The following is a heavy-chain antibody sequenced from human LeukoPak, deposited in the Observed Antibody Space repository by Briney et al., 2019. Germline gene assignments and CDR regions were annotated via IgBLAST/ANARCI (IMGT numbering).Heavy chain of an antibody. CDR1: GGSISSYY. CDR2: IYTSGST. J-gene: IGHJ3*02. CDR3: ARGLVGATTPDAFDI. Sequence: SETLSLTCTVSGGSISSYYWSWIRQPAGKGLEWIGRIYTSGSTNYNPSLKSRVTMSVDTSKNQFSLKLSSVTAADTAVYYCARGLVGATTPDAFDIWGQGTMVTVSS. D-gene: IGHD1-26*01. V-gene: IGHV4-4*07.